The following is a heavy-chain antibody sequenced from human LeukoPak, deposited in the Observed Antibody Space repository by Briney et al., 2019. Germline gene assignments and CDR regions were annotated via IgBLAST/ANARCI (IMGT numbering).Heavy chain of an antibody. D-gene: IGHD4-11*01. CDR2: IYSGGST. J-gene: IGHJ4*02. V-gene: IGHV3-66*01. Sequence: PGGSLRLSCAASGFTVSSNYMSWVRQAPGKGLEWVSVIYSGGSTYYADSAKGRFTISRDNSKNTLYLQMNSLRAEDTAVYYCARDLTTVIAHVLYFDSWGQGTLVTVSS. CDR3: ARDLTTVIAHVLYFDS. CDR1: GFTVSSNY.